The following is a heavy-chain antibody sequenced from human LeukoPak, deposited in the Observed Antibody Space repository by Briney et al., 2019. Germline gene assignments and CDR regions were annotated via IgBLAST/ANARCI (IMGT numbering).Heavy chain of an antibody. Sequence: ASVKVSCKASGYTFNSYAITWVRQAPGQGLEWMGRISTYNGITSYAQKLQGRVTMTTDTSSTTAYMELRSLRSDDTALYYCARDRGLRATAGTRIDFWGQGTLVTVSS. J-gene: IGHJ4*02. CDR3: ARDRGLRATAGTRIDF. D-gene: IGHD6-13*01. V-gene: IGHV1-18*01. CDR1: GYTFNSYA. CDR2: ISTYNGIT.